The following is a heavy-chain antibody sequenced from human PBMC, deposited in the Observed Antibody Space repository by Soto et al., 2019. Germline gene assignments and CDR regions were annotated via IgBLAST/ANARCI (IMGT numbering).Heavy chain of an antibody. CDR2: ISYDGSNK. Sequence: GGSLRLSCAASGFTFSSYGMHWVRQAPGKGLEWVAVISYDGSNKYYADSVKGRFTISRDNSKNTLYLQMNSLRAEDTAVYYCAKGGEYSSGRDYYYGMDVWGQGTTVTVSS. V-gene: IGHV3-30*18. D-gene: IGHD6-19*01. CDR1: GFTFSSYG. CDR3: AKGGEYSSGRDYYYGMDV. J-gene: IGHJ6*02.